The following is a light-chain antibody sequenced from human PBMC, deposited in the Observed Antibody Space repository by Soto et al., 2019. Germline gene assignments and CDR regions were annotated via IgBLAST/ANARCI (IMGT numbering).Light chain of an antibody. CDR3: QPYGSSPPIT. J-gene: IGKJ5*01. CDR1: QSVSSSY. V-gene: IGKV3-20*01. Sequence: EIVLTQSPGPLSLSPGERATLSCRASQSVSSSYLAWYQQKPGQAPRLLIYCASSRATGIPDRFSGSGSGTDFSHSISRLEPEDFAVYYCQPYGSSPPITCGRGTRLEIK. CDR2: CAS.